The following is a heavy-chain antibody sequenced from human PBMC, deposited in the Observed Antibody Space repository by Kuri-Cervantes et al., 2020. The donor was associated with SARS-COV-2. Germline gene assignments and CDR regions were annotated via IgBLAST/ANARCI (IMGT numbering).Heavy chain of an antibody. CDR3: ARGIAARRGYYYYGMDV. J-gene: IGHJ6*02. D-gene: IGHD6-6*01. CDR1: GFTFSSYG. CDR2: IWYDGGNK. V-gene: IGHV3-33*01. Sequence: GGSLRLSCAASGFTFSSYGMHWVRQAPGKGLEWVAVIWYDGGNKYYADSVKGRFTISRDNSKNTLYLQMNSLRAEDTAVYYCARGIAARRGYYYYGMDVWGQGTTVTVSS.